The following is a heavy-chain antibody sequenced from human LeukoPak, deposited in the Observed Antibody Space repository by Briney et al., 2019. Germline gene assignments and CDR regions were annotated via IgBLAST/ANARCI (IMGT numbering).Heavy chain of an antibody. CDR2: IYSGGNT. CDR3: ARDRDGYNAIDY. D-gene: IGHD5-24*01. CDR1: GFTVSSNY. Sequence: GGSLRLSCAASGFTVSSNYMSWVRQAPGKGLEWVSVIYSGGNTYYADSVKGRFTISRDNSKNTLYLQMNSLRAEDTAVYYCARDRDGYNAIDYWGQGTLVTVPS. V-gene: IGHV3-66*01. J-gene: IGHJ4*02.